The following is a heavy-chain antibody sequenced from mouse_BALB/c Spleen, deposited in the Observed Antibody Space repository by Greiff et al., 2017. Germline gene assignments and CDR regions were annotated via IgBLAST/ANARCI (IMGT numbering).Heavy chain of an antibody. CDR3: ASLRQWYFDV. D-gene: IGHD1-2*01. J-gene: IGHJ1*01. V-gene: IGHV5-12-1*01. CDR1: GFAFSSYD. Sequence: DVKLVESGGGLVKPGGSLKLSCAASGFAFSSYDMSWVRQTPEERLEWVAYISSGGGSTDYPDTVKGRFPISRDNAKNTLYLQMSSLKSEDTAMYYCASLRQWYFDVWGAGTTVTVSS. CDR2: ISSGGGST.